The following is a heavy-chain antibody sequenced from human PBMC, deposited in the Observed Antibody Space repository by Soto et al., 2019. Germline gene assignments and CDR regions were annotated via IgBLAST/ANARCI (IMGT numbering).Heavy chain of an antibody. Sequence: QVQLVQSGAEVKRPGSSVKVSCKASGGTFSTYAISWVRQAPGQGLEWMGGIIPIFGTANYAQKFQGRVTITADESPSTAYMELSSRRSEDTAVYYCAREPTGIAVAGTYTGFDPWGQGTLVTVSS. CDR3: AREPTGIAVAGTYTGFDP. V-gene: IGHV1-69*12. D-gene: IGHD6-19*01. J-gene: IGHJ5*02. CDR2: IIPIFGTA. CDR1: GGTFSTYA.